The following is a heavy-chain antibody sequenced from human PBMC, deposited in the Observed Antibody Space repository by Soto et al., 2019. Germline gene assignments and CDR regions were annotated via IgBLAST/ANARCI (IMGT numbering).Heavy chain of an antibody. CDR1: GASISSSY. CDR2: IYHSGST. J-gene: IGHJ3*02. D-gene: IGHD3-22*01. Sequence: PSETLSLTCTVSGASISSSYWSWIRQPPGKGLEWIGYIYHSGSTNYNPSLTSRVTISVDTSKNQFSLKLSSVTAADTAVYYCARGYYDSRGSSNTFDIWGQGTMVTVSS. V-gene: IGHV4-59*01. CDR3: ARGYYDSRGSSNTFDI.